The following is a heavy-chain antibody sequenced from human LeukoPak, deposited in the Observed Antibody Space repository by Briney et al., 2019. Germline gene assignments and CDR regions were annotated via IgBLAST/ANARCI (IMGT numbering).Heavy chain of an antibody. Sequence: GGSLRLSCAASGFTFSSYAMSWVRQAPGKGLEWVSAISGSGGSTYYADSVKGRFTISRDNSKNTLYLQMNSLRAEDTAVYYCARDSPPYYYDSSGYYGCPFDYWGQGTLVTVSS. V-gene: IGHV3-23*01. CDR2: ISGSGGST. D-gene: IGHD3-22*01. CDR1: GFTFSSYA. CDR3: ARDSPPYYYDSSGYYGCPFDY. J-gene: IGHJ4*02.